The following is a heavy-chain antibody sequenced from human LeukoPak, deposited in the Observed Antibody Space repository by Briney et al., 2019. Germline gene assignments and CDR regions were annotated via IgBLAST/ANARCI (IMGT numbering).Heavy chain of an antibody. CDR1: GGSISRYY. J-gene: IGHJ4*02. D-gene: IGHD1-26*01. CDR2: IYYSGST. Sequence: SDTLSLTCTVSGGSISRYYWSWIRQPTGKGLEWIGYIYYSGSTNYNPSLKSRVTISVDTSKNQFSLKLSSVTAADTAVYYCARQVGATSTSYFDYWGQGTLVTVSS. CDR3: ARQVGATSTSYFDY. V-gene: IGHV4-59*08.